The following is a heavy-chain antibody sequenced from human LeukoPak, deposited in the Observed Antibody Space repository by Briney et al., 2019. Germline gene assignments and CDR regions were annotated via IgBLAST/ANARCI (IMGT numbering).Heavy chain of an antibody. CDR1: GFTFGDYA. D-gene: IGHD6-6*01. Sequence: PGRSLRLSCTASGFTFGDYAMSWVRQAPGKGLEWVGFIRSKAYGGTTEYAASVKGRFTISRDDSKSIAYLQMNSLKTEDTAVYYCTRATAIAAPTSPDYYYYYMDVWGKGTTVTVSS. J-gene: IGHJ6*03. CDR2: IRSKAYGGTT. V-gene: IGHV3-49*04. CDR3: TRATAIAAPTSPDYYYYYMDV.